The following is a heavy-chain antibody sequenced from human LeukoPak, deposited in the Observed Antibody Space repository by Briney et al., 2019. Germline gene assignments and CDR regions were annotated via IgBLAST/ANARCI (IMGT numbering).Heavy chain of an antibody. V-gene: IGHV1-18*01. Sequence: ASVKVSCKASGYTFKTYSFTWVRQAPGQGLEWMGRISAYNGDTNYAQKFQGRLALTADTLTRTGYMELTSLRSDDTAVYYCAFRGVIPNHFDYWGQGSLVTVSS. CDR3: AFRGVIPNHFDY. CDR1: GYTFKTYS. CDR2: ISAYNGDT. J-gene: IGHJ4*02. D-gene: IGHD3-10*01.